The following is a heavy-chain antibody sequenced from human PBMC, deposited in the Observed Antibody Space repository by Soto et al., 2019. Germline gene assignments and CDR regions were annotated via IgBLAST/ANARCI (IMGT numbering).Heavy chain of an antibody. V-gene: IGHV1-2*04. CDR2: IKPNSGGT. CDR3: ARAHCGGDCYSGVDY. J-gene: IGHJ4*02. Sequence: QVQLVQSGAEVKKPGASVKVSCKASGYTFTGYYMHWVRQAPGQGLEWMGWIKPNSGGTNYAQKFQGWVTMTRDTSISTAYMELSRLRSDDTAVYYCARAHCGGDCYSGVDYWGQGTLVTVSS. D-gene: IGHD2-21*02. CDR1: GYTFTGYY.